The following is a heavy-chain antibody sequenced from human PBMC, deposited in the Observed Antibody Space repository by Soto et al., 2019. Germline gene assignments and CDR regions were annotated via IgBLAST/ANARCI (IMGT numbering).Heavy chain of an antibody. CDR1: GFTFRNYW. V-gene: IGHV3-7*01. Sequence: DEQLVDSGGGLVQPGGSLRLSCAGSGFTFRNYWMGWVRQAPGKRLEWVANIKQDGSERSYADSVQGRFTVSRDNAKNSLYLQMSSLGADDTAVYYCVRENYFDYWGQGILVTVSS. J-gene: IGHJ4*02. CDR2: IKQDGSER. CDR3: VRENYFDY.